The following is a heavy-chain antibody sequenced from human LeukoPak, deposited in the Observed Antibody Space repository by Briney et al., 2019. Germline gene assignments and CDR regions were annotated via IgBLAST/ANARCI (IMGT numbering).Heavy chain of an antibody. V-gene: IGHV3-74*01. Sequence: GGSLRLSCAASGFTFSSYSMNWVRQAPGKGLVWVSRINSDGFSTSYADSVKGRFTISRDNAKNTLYLQMNSLRAEDTAVYYCARGDYGDYGDYWGQGTLVTVSS. J-gene: IGHJ4*02. CDR1: GFTFSSYS. CDR3: ARGDYGDYGDY. CDR2: INSDGFST. D-gene: IGHD4-17*01.